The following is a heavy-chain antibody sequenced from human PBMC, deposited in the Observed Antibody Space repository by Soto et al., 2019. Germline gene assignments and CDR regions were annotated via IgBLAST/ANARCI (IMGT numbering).Heavy chain of an antibody. CDR2: IIPIFGTA. J-gene: IGHJ6*02. CDR1: GGTFSSYA. CDR3: ARVDHNYYYYGMDV. Sequence: ASVKVSCKASGGTFSSYAISWVRQAPGQGLEWMGGIIPIFGTANYAQKFQGRVTITADESTSTAYMELSSLRSEDTAVYYCARVDHNYYYYGMDVWGQGTTVTVSS. V-gene: IGHV1-69*13.